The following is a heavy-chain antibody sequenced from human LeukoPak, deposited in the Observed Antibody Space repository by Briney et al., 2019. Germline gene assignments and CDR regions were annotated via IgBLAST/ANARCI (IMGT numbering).Heavy chain of an antibody. J-gene: IGHJ4*02. CDR1: RLTFSSFP. V-gene: IGHV3-64*01. CDR3: ARIRGGWYFDY. D-gene: IGHD6-19*01. CDR2: ISPNGGNT. Sequence: PGGSLRLSCVASRLTFSSFPMHWVRQAPGKGLESVSSISPNGGNTHYANSVKGRFTISRDNSKNTPYLQMGSLRTEDMAVYYCARIRGGWYFDYWGRGTLVTVSS.